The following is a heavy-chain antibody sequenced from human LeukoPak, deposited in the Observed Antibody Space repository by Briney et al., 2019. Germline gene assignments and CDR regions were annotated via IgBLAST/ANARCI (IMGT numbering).Heavy chain of an antibody. CDR2: ISGTGGST. Sequence: GGSLRLSCVASAFTFSSYDMSWVRQAPGKGLEWVSAISGTGGSTYYADSVKGRFTISSDIFKNTLYLQMNGLRADDTALYYCAKGLERESRLDSWGQGTLVTVSS. D-gene: IGHD1-1*01. CDR3: AKGLERESRLDS. V-gene: IGHV3-23*01. J-gene: IGHJ4*02. CDR1: AFTFSSYD.